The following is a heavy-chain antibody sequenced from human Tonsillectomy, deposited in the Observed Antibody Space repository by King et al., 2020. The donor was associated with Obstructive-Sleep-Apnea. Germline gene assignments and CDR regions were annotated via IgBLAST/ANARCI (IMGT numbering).Heavy chain of an antibody. CDR1: GFTFDSYA. V-gene: IGHV3-9*01. J-gene: IGHJ4*02. CDR3: AXDKQEDXXGXLXYFDH. Sequence: VQLVESGGGLVQPGRSLRLSCAASGFTFDSYAMHWVRQAPGKGLEWVSGINWSSGRIAYADSVRGRFTISRDNDKNSVYLQMNSLRPEDTAFYYCAXDKQEDXXGXLXYFDHXXRGTLVTVSS. CDR2: INWSSGRI. D-gene: IGHD2-15*01.